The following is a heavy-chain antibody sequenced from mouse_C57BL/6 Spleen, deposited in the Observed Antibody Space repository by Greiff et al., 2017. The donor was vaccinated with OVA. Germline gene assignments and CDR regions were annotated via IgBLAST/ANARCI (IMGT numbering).Heavy chain of an antibody. Sequence: EVKLMESGGGLVKPGGSLKLSCAASGFTFSDYGMHWVRPAPEKGLEWVAYIRSSRSTIYYADTVKGRFTISRDNAKNTLFLQMTSLRSEDTAMYYCARPGGYDTGFAYWGQGTLVTVSA. CDR1: GFTFSDYG. V-gene: IGHV5-17*01. CDR3: ARPGGYDTGFAY. D-gene: IGHD2-2*01. CDR2: IRSSRSTI. J-gene: IGHJ3*01.